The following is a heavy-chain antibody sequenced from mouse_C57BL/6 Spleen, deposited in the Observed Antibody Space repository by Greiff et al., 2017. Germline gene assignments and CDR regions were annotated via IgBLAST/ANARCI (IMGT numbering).Heavy chain of an antibody. Sequence: VQLQQPGAELVRPGTSVKLSCKASGYTFTSYWMHWVKQRPGQGLEWIGVIDPSDSYPNYNQKFKGKATLTVDTSSRTAYMQLSSLTSEDSAVYDCARGGLFITTVVDWYFDVWGTGTTVTVSS. D-gene: IGHD1-1*01. V-gene: IGHV1-59*01. J-gene: IGHJ1*03. CDR2: IDPSDSYP. CDR3: ARGGLFITTVVDWYFDV. CDR1: GYTFTSYW.